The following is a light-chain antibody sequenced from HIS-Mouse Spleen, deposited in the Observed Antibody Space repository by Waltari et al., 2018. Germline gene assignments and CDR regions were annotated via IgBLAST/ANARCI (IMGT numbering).Light chain of an antibody. CDR1: ASPKKY. CDR3: YSTDSSGNHRV. Sequence: SYELTLPPSVSVSPGHTARITCAGDASPKKYAYGYQQKSGQAPVLVIDEDSKRPSGIPGRCCGSSSGTMATLTISGAQVEDEADYYGYSTDSSGNHRVFGGGTKLAVL. CDR2: EDS. J-gene: IGLJ2*01. V-gene: IGLV3-10*01.